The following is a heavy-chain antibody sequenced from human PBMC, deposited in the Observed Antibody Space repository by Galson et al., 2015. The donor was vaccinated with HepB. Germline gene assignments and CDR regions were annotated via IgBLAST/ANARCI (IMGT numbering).Heavy chain of an antibody. CDR1: GFTFSSYG. Sequence: SLRLSCAASGFTFSSYGMHWVRQAPGKGLEWVAFIRYDGSNKYYGDSVKGRFTISRDNSKNTVYLQMDSLRVEDTAVYYCAKNSVDYTCNPSYFDYWGQGTLVTVSS. V-gene: IGHV3-30*02. CDR3: AKNSVDYTCNPSYFDY. D-gene: IGHD4-11*01. J-gene: IGHJ4*02. CDR2: IRYDGSNK.